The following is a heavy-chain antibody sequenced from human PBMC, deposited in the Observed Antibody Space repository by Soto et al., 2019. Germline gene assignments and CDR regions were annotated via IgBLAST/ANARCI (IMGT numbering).Heavy chain of an antibody. CDR1: GYTFTNYG. Sequence: QVQLVQSGAEVKKPGASVKVSCKASGYTFTNYGISWVRQAPGQGLDWMGWISAYNGNTKYAQKLQGRVTMTTDTSTSTAYMDLRSLRSDDTAVYYCARGVGSGSYYNQYNWFDPWGQGTLVTVSS. D-gene: IGHD3-10*01. V-gene: IGHV1-18*01. CDR2: ISAYNGNT. CDR3: ARGVGSGSYYNQYNWFDP. J-gene: IGHJ5*02.